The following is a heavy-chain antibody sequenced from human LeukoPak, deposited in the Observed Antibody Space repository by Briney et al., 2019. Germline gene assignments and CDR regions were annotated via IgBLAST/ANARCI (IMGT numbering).Heavy chain of an antibody. CDR2: INPSGGST. CDR1: GYTFTSYY. D-gene: IGHD6-19*01. CDR3: ARDKSGNSGWYSYFDY. Sequence: GASVKVSCKASGYTFTSYYMHWVRQAPGQGLEWMGIINPSGGSTSYAQKFQGRVTMTRDMSTSTVYMELSSLRSDDTAVYYCARDKSGNSGWYSYFDYWGQGTLVTVSS. J-gene: IGHJ4*02. V-gene: IGHV1-46*01.